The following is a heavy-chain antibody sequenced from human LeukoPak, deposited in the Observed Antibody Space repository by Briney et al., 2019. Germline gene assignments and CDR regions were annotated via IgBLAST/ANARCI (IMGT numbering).Heavy chain of an antibody. CDR2: VYYSGST. D-gene: IGHD2-21*01. J-gene: IGHJ4*02. Sequence: SETMSLTCIVSGGSISSSSYYWGWIRQPPGKGLEWIGSVYYSGSTYYNPSLKSRVTISVDTSKNLFSLKLRSVTAADTAVYYCARRGSCGGDCFGYWGQGTLVTVSS. V-gene: IGHV4-39*01. CDR1: GGSISSSSYY. CDR3: ARRGSCGGDCFGY.